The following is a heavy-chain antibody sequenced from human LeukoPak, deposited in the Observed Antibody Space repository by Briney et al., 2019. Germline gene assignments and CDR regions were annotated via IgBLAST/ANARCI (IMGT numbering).Heavy chain of an antibody. D-gene: IGHD7-27*01. V-gene: IGHV1-8*01. J-gene: IGHJ3*01. Sequence: WASVKVSCKASGYTFTNYDINWVRQAPGQGLEWMGWMNPNSGDTGYAQKFQGRVTMTRNTSITMAYMDLSSLRSEDTAVYYCAREGTNWVDAFDLWGQGTMVTVSS. CDR3: AREGTNWVDAFDL. CDR2: MNPNSGDT. CDR1: GYTFTNYD.